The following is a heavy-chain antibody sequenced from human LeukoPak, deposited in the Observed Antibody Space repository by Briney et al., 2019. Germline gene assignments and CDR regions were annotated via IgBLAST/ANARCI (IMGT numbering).Heavy chain of an antibody. V-gene: IGHV4-31*03. CDR3: ARVGGSTWTYFDY. Sequence: SETLSLTCTVSGGSISSGGYYWSWIRQHPGKGLEWIGYNYYSGSTYYNPSLMSRVTISVDTSKNQFSLKLSSVTAADTAVYCCARVGGSTWTYFDYWGQGTLVTVSS. CDR1: GGSISSGGYY. D-gene: IGHD6-13*01. J-gene: IGHJ4*02. CDR2: NYYSGST.